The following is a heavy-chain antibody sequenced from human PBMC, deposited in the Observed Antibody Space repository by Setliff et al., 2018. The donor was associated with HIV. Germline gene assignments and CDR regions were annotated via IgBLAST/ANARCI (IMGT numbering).Heavy chain of an antibody. Sequence: LSLTCTVSGASITSHYWSWIRQSPGRELEWIGYIYSTGSTNYNPSLQSRVSISMDASKNKFSLKVTSVTSADTAVYYCAKGAGFYGDYTFDYWGQGNRVTVSS. V-gene: IGHV4-59*11. J-gene: IGHJ4*02. CDR1: GASITSHY. D-gene: IGHD4-17*01. CDR2: IYSTGST. CDR3: AKGAGFYGDYTFDY.